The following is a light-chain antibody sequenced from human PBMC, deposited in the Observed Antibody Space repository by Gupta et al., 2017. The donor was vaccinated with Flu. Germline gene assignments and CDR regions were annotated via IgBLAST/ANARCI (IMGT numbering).Light chain of an antibody. CDR1: QSVRSS. J-gene: IGKJ4*01. CDR3: QQYDDWPS. CDR2: DAS. Sequence: SPATLSVSQGERATLSCRDSQSVRSSLAWYQQKPGQAPRLLIYDASTRATGVTARFSGSGSGTEFTLTISSLQSEDFALYFCQQYDDWPSFGGGTTVGIK. V-gene: IGKV3-15*01.